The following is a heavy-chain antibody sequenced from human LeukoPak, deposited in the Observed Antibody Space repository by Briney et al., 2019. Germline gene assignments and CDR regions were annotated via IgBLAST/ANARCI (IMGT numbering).Heavy chain of an antibody. Sequence: GGSLRLSCAAPGFTFSSYAMSWVRQAPGKGLEWVSAISGSGGSTYYADSVKGRFTISRDNSKNTLYLQMNSLRAEDTAVYYCAKGETYCSSTSCPSDYWGQGTLVTVSS. J-gene: IGHJ4*02. D-gene: IGHD2-2*01. V-gene: IGHV3-23*01. CDR2: ISGSGGST. CDR1: GFTFSSYA. CDR3: AKGETYCSSTSCPSDY.